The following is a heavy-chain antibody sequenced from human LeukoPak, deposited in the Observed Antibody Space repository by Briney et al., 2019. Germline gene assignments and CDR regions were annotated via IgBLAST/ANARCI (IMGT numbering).Heavy chain of an antibody. CDR2: IRYDGSNK. D-gene: IGHD3-22*01. CDR3: MVHEKVGYYYDSSGYG. CDR1: GFTFSSYG. V-gene: IGHV3-30*02. J-gene: IGHJ4*02. Sequence: TGGSLRLSCAASGFTFSSYGMHWVRQAPGKGLEWVAFIRYDGSNKYYADSVKGRFTISRDNSKNTLYLQMNSLRAEDTAVYYKMVHEKVGYYYDSSGYGWGQGTLVTVSS.